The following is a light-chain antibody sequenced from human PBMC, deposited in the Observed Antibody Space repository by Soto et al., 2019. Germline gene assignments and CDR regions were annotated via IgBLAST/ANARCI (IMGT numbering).Light chain of an antibody. CDR3: QQYNSYCT. V-gene: IGKV1-5*03. CDR1: QSISSW. Sequence: DIQMTQSPSTLPASVGDRVTITCRASQSISSWLAWYQQKPGKAPKLLIYKASSLESGAPSRFSGSGSGTEFTLTISSLQPDDFATYYCQQYNSYCTFGQGTKVDIK. J-gene: IGKJ1*01. CDR2: KAS.